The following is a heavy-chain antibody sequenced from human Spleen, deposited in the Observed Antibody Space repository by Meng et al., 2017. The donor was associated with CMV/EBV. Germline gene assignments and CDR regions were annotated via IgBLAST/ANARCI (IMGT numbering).Heavy chain of an antibody. V-gene: IGHV1-8*03. CDR2: MNPNSDNT. D-gene: IGHD3-3*01. CDR3: ARENSLRFLEYYYYAMDV. Sequence: ASVKVSCKASGYTFISYDINWVRQATGQGLEWMGWMNPNSDNTGYAQKFQGRVTITRNTSISTAYMELSSLRSDDTAVYYCARENSLRFLEYYYYAMDVWGQGTTVTVSS. CDR1: GYTFISYD. J-gene: IGHJ6*02.